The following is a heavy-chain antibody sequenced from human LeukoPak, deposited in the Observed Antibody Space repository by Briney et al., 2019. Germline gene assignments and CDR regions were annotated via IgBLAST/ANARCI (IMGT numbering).Heavy chain of an antibody. D-gene: IGHD7-27*01. CDR1: GFTFSNYW. V-gene: IGHV3-7*01. CDR3: ATSNWGAWY. Sequence: GGSLRLSCAVSGFTFSNYWMSWVRQAPGKGLEWVANIKQDGSEKDYVDSAKSRFTISRDNAKNSLYLQMNSLRVEDTAVYYCATSNWGAWYWGQGTLVTVSS. CDR2: IKQDGSEK. J-gene: IGHJ4*02.